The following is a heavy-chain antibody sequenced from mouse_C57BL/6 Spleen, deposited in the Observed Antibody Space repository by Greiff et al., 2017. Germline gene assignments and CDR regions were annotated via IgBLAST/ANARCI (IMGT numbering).Heavy chain of an antibody. V-gene: IGHV5-16*01. Sequence: EVMLVESEGGLVQPGSSMKLSCTASGFTFSDYYMAWVRQVPEKGLEWVANINYDGSSTYYLDSLKSRFIISRDNAKNILYLQMSSLKSEDTATYYCARDWGYYGSSRYWYFDVWGTGTTVTVSS. CDR1: GFTFSDYY. D-gene: IGHD1-1*01. J-gene: IGHJ1*03. CDR2: INYDGSST. CDR3: ARDWGYYGSSRYWYFDV.